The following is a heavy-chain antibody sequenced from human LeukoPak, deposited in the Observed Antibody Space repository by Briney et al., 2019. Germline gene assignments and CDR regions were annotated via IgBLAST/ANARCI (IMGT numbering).Heavy chain of an antibody. Sequence: PGGSLRLSCAASGFTFSSSAMSWVRQAPGKGLEWVSSISGSGSGGSTYYADSVKGRFTISRDNSKNTLYLQMNSLRAEDTAVYYCAKSGYNRFDYFGQGALVAVSS. D-gene: IGHD5-24*01. J-gene: IGHJ4*02. CDR2: ISGSGSGGST. CDR3: AKSGYNRFDY. CDR1: GFTFSSSA. V-gene: IGHV3-23*01.